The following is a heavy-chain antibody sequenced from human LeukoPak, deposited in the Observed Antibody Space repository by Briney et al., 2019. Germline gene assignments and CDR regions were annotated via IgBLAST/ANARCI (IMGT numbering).Heavy chain of an antibody. CDR2: INHSGST. D-gene: IGHD3-9*01. V-gene: IGHV4-34*01. CDR1: GGSFSGYY. Sequence: PSETLSLTCAVYGGSFSGYYWSWIRQPPGKGLEWIGEINHSGSTNYNPSLKSRVTISVDTSKNQFSLKLSSVTAAATAVYYCARDRRVLRYFDWLFLYYFDYWGQGTLVTVSS. CDR3: ARDRRVLRYFDWLFLYYFDY. J-gene: IGHJ4*02.